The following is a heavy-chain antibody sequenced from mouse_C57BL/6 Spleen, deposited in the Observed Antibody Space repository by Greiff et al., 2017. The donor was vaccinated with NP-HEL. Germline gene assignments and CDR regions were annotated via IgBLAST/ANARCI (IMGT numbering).Heavy chain of an antibody. CDR3: ARLYYYAMDY. V-gene: IGHV1-61*01. CDR1: GYTFTSYR. J-gene: IGHJ4*01. CDR2: IYPSDSET. Sequence: QVQLQQSGAELVRPGSSVKLSCKASGYTFTSYRMDWVKQRHGQGLEWIGNIYPSDSETPYNQKLKDKATLTVDKSSITAYMQLSSLTSEDSAVYYCARLYYYAMDYWGQGTSVTVSS.